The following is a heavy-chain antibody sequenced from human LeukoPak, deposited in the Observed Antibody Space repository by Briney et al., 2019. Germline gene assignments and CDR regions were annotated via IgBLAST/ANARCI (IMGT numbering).Heavy chain of an antibody. D-gene: IGHD6-19*01. J-gene: IGHJ6*03. V-gene: IGHV3-30*04. CDR1: GFTFSSYA. Sequence: GGSLRLSCAASGFTFSSYAMHWVRQAPGKGLEWVAVISYDGSNKYYADSVKGRFTISRDNSKNTLYLQMNSLRAEDTAVYYCARAGAVAGRREVYYNYYYMDVWGKGTTVTVS. CDR2: ISYDGSNK. CDR3: ARAGAVAGRREVYYNYYYMDV.